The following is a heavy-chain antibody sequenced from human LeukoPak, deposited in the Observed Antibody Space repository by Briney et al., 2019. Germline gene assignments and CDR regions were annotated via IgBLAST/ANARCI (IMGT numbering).Heavy chain of an antibody. V-gene: IGHV4-34*01. CDR3: ARDRDGYNYFDY. D-gene: IGHD5-24*01. Sequence: SETLSLTCAVYGGSFSGYYWSWIRQPPGKGLEWTGEINHSGSTNYNPSLKSRVTISVDTSKNQFSLKLSSVTAADTAVYYCARDRDGYNYFDYWGQGTLVTVSS. CDR2: INHSGST. CDR1: GGSFSGYY. J-gene: IGHJ4*02.